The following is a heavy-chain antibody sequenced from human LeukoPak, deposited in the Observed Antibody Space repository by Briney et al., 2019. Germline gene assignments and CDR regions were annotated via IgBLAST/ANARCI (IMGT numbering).Heavy chain of an antibody. V-gene: IGHV3-21*03. J-gene: IGHJ6*02. Sequence: PGGSLRLSCAGSGFTFSTHSMNWVRQAPGKGLEWISSISSSTTYIFYADSVRGRFTISRDNAKNSLYLQMNSLRAEDTAVYYCARPSTRSTSYYYYYYGMNVWGRGAAVTVSS. CDR1: GFTFSTHS. D-gene: IGHD2/OR15-2a*01. CDR3: ARPSTRSTSYYYYYYGMNV. CDR2: ISSSTTYI.